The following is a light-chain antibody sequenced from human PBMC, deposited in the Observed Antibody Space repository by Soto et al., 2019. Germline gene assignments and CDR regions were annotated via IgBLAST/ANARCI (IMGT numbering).Light chain of an antibody. J-gene: IGKJ2*01. CDR2: AAS. CDR3: QQSYSTPYT. V-gene: IGKV1-39*01. CDR1: QSINTY. Sequence: DIQMSQSPSSLSASVGDRVTITCRASQSINTYLNWYQQKPGKAPKVLIYAASTLQSGVPSRFSGSGSGTDFTLTISSLHPEDLATYSCQQSYSTPYTFGQGTKLEIK.